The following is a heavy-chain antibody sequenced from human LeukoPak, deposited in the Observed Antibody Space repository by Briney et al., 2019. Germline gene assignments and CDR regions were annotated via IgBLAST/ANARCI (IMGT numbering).Heavy chain of an antibody. CDR3: ARPHEGYGYFQN. CDR1: GFTFSSYE. V-gene: IGHV3-48*03. J-gene: IGHJ1*01. Sequence: PGGSLRLSCAASGFTFSSYEMNWVRQAPGKGLEWVSYISSSGSTIYYADSVKGRFTISRDNAKNSLYLQMNSLRAEDTALYYCARPHEGYGYFQNWGQGTLVAVSS. CDR2: ISSSGSTI. D-gene: IGHD1-1*01.